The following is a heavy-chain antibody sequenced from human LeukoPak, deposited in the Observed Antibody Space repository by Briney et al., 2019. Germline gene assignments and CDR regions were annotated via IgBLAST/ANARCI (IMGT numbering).Heavy chain of an antibody. J-gene: IGHJ5*02. CDR2: IYYSGNT. CDR1: GGSISTYF. D-gene: IGHD3-9*01. CDR3: ARHADYDILTGLFDP. V-gene: IGHV4-59*08. Sequence: SETLSLTCTVSGGSISTYFWSWIRQPPGKGLEWIVSIYYSGNTYYSPSLKSRVTISVDTSRNQFSLKLTSVTAADTAVYYCARHADYDILTGLFDPWGQGTLVTVSS.